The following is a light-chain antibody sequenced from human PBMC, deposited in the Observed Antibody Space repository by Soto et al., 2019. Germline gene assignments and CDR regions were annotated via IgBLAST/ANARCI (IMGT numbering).Light chain of an antibody. CDR2: KAS. CDR1: QTIGTW. CDR3: QHFDSYSRT. V-gene: IGKV1-5*03. Sequence: DIQMTQSPSTLSASVGDRVTITCRASQTIGTWLAWYQRKPGKAPNLLIYKASSLESGVPSRFSGSGSGTEFTLTISSLQPDDFATYHCQHFDSYSRTFGQGTKVEIK. J-gene: IGKJ1*01.